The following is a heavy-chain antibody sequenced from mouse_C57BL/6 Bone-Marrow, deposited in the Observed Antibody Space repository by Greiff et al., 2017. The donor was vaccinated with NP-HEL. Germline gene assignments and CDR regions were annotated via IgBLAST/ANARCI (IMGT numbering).Heavy chain of an antibody. V-gene: IGHV3-6*01. Sequence: EVKLMESGPGLVKPSQSLSLTCSVTGYSITSGYYWNWIRQFPGNKLEWMGYISYDGSNNYNPSLKNRISITRDTSKNQFFLKLNSVTTEDTATYYCARHPPSITTVVDWYFDVWGTGTTVTVSS. CDR2: ISYDGSN. CDR3: ARHPPSITTVVDWYFDV. CDR1: GYSITSGYY. D-gene: IGHD1-1*01. J-gene: IGHJ1*03.